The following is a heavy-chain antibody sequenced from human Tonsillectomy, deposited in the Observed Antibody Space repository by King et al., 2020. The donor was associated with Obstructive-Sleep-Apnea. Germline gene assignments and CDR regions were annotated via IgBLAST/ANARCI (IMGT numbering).Heavy chain of an antibody. CDR3: TRESWYLFDT. D-gene: IGHD6-13*01. Sequence: VQLVESGGGLVQPGGSLRLSCAASGFIFSDYYMGWARQAPGKGLEWVGRVTHKADSFQLQYAASVKGRFTISRDESTNSVYLQMNSLRIEDTAVYFCTRESWYLFDTWGQGSLVTVSS. V-gene: IGHV3-72*01. CDR1: GFIFSDYY. J-gene: IGHJ4*02. CDR2: VTHKADSFQL.